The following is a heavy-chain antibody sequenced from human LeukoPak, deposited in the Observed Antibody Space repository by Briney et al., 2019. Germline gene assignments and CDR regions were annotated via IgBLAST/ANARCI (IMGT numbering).Heavy chain of an antibody. CDR1: GSTFSNAW. D-gene: IGHD6-13*01. CDR2: IKSKTDGGTT. Sequence: GGSLRLSCAASGSTFSNAWMNWVRQAPGKGLEWVGRIKSKTDGGTTDYAAPVKGRFTISRDDSKNTLYLQMNSLRTEDTAVYYCTTGIAAAGTSGPSWGQGTLVTVSS. CDR3: TTGIAAAGTSGPS. J-gene: IGHJ4*02. V-gene: IGHV3-15*07.